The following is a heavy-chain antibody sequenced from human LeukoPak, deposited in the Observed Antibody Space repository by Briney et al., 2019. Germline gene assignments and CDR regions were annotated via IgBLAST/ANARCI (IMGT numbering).Heavy chain of an antibody. CDR3: AREISMFVNAFDL. Sequence: GGSLRLSCAASGFTFGNSGMHWVRQAPGKGLEWVAVIWYDGSNEYYADAVKGRFIISRDNSKNTVHLQMNSLRVEDTSVYYCAREISMFVNAFDLWGQGTLVAVSS. CDR1: GFTFGNSG. CDR2: IWYDGSNE. D-gene: IGHD3-10*02. J-gene: IGHJ3*01. V-gene: IGHV3-33*01.